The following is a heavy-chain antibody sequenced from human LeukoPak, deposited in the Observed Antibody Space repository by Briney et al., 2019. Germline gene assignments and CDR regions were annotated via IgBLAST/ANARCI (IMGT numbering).Heavy chain of an antibody. V-gene: IGHV3-74*01. CDR2: ISSDGNTT. D-gene: IGHD3-22*01. CDR3: VRSGYYFDSSGYCMADY. CDR1: GFSFRSYW. Sequence: PGGSQRLSCAASGFSFRSYWMHWVRQLPGKGLVWVSRISSDGNTTGYADSVKGRFTISRDNAKNTLFLQMNSLRAEDTAVYYCVRSGYYFDSSGYCMADYWGQGTLVTVSS. J-gene: IGHJ4*02.